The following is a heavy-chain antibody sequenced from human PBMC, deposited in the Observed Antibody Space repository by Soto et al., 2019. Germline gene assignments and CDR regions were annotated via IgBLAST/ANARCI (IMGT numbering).Heavy chain of an antibody. CDR1: GYTFTGYY. CDR3: ARDGGGSGSYGGSWFDP. CDR2: INPNSGGT. J-gene: IGHJ5*02. D-gene: IGHD3-10*01. V-gene: IGHV1-2*04. Sequence: QVQLVQSGAEVKKPGASVKVSCKASGYTFTGYYMHWVRQAPGQGLEWMGWINPNSGGTNYAQKFQGWVTMTRDTSISTAYMELSRLRSDDTAVYYCARDGGGSGSYGGSWFDPWGQGTLVTVSS.